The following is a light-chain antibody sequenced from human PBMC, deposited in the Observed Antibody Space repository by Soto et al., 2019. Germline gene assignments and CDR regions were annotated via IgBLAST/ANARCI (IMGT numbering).Light chain of an antibody. CDR2: ETS. V-gene: IGKV3D-20*01. Sequence: ENVLTQSPATLSLSPGERATLSCGASQSVSNNYLAWYQQRPGLAPRLLISETSIRATGVPDRFSGSGSGTYFSLTSNRLAPEDSAIYYCQQYGGSHLTFGGGTRVEI. J-gene: IGKJ4*02. CDR1: QSVSNNY. CDR3: QQYGGSHLT.